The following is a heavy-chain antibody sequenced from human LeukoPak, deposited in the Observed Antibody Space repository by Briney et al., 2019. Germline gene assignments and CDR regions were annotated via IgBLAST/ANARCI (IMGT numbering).Heavy chain of an antibody. J-gene: IGHJ4*02. CDR2: INTNTGNP. Sequence: GTSVKVSCKTFGYSFANYGISWVRQAPGQGLEWMGWINTNTGNPTYAQGFTGRFVFSLDTSVSTAYLQISSLKAEDTAVYYCARAAASDYWGQGTLVTVS. CDR1: GYSFANYG. D-gene: IGHD2-15*01. CDR3: ARAAASDY. V-gene: IGHV7-4-1*02.